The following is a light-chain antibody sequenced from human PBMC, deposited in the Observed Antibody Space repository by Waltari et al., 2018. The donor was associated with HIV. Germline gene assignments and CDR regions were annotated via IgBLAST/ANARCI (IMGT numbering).Light chain of an antibody. Sequence: QSVLTQPPSASGTPGQRVTFSCSGSSSNIGSTPVDWYQNLPGTAPRLLIYNNNQRPSGVPDRFSGSKSGTSASLAISGLQSEDEADYYCAAWDDSLNGHVLFGGGTKLTVL. J-gene: IGLJ2*01. CDR2: NNN. CDR3: AAWDDSLNGHVL. CDR1: SSNIGSTP. V-gene: IGLV1-44*01.